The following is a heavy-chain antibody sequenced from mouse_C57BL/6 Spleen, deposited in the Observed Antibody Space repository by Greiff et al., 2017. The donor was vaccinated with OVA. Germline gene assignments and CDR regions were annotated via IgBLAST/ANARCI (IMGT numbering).Heavy chain of an antibody. CDR2: IRSGSSTI. V-gene: IGHV5-17*01. CDR1: GFTFSDYG. J-gene: IGHJ3*01. Sequence: EVKLVESGGGLVKPGGSLKLSCAASGFTFSDYGMHWVRQAPEKGLEWVAYIRSGSSTIYYADTVKGRFTISRDNAKNTLFLQMTSLRSEDTAMYYCARPQGYDYDEAWFAYWGQGTLVTVSA. D-gene: IGHD2-4*01. CDR3: ARPQGYDYDEAWFAY.